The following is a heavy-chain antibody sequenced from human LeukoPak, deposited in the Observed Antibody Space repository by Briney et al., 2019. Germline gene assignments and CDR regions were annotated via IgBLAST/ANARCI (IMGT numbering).Heavy chain of an antibody. CDR3: ARGVSLGAYKQKNTYSGSYYLS. J-gene: IGHJ4*02. Sequence: SETLSLTCAVSGAFITNSHWWSWARQPPGKGLEWIGEIYHSGTTNYNPSLKSRVTISVDTSKNQFSLKLSSVTAADTAVYYCARGVSLGAYKQKNTYSGSYYLSWGQGTLVTVSS. D-gene: IGHD1-26*01. CDR2: IYHSGTT. CDR1: GAFITNSHW. V-gene: IGHV4-4*02.